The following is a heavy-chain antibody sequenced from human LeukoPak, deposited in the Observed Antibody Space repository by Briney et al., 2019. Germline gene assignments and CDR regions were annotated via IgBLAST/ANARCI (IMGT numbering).Heavy chain of an antibody. D-gene: IGHD3-16*02. J-gene: IGHJ2*01. V-gene: IGHV3-21*01. Sequence: PGGSLRLSCAASGFTFSSYSMNWVRQAPGKGLEWVSSISSSSSYIYYADSVKGRFTISRDNAKNSLYLQMNSLRAEDTAVYYCARDYYDYVWRSYRPGYWYFDLWGRGTLVTVSS. CDR3: ARDYYDYVWRSYRPGYWYFDL. CDR2: ISSSSSYI. CDR1: GFTFSSYS.